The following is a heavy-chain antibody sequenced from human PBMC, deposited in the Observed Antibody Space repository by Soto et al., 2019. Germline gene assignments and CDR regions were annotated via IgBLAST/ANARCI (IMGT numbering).Heavy chain of an antibody. V-gene: IGHV4-39*01. D-gene: IGHD2-15*01. J-gene: IGHJ4*02. CDR3: ARQVGGSRFYFDS. Sequence: SETLSLTCTVSGGSISSIDSYWGWIRQPPGKGLEWIGSTYYSGSTYYNPSLKSRVTISVDTSKNQFSLKVNSVTAADTAVYFCARQVGGSRFYFDSWGQGTLVTVSS. CDR2: TYYSGST. CDR1: GGSISSIDSY.